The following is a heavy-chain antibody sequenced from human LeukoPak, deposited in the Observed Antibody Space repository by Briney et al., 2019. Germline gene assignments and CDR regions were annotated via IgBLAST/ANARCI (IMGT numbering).Heavy chain of an antibody. CDR3: ARDHSSGYDFDY. V-gene: IGHV4-34*01. Sequence: SETLSLTCAVYSGSFSGYYWSWIRQPPGKGLEWIGEINHSGSTNYNPSLKSRVTISVDTSKNQFSLKLSSVTAADTAVYYCARDHSSGYDFDYWGQGTLVTVSS. J-gene: IGHJ4*02. D-gene: IGHD3-22*01. CDR1: SGSFSGYY. CDR2: INHSGST.